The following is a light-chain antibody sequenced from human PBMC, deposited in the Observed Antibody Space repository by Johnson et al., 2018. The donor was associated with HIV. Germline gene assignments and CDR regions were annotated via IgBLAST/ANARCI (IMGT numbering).Light chain of an antibody. Sequence: QSVLTQPPSVSAAPGQKVTISCSGSSSNIGNNYVSWYQQLPGTAPKLLIYDNNKRPSGIPDRFSGSKSGTSATLGITGLQTGDEADDYCGTSDRRLSAYVCGTVTKVTVL. J-gene: IGLJ1*01. CDR2: DNN. V-gene: IGLV1-51*01. CDR3: GTSDRRLSAYV. CDR1: SSNIGNNY.